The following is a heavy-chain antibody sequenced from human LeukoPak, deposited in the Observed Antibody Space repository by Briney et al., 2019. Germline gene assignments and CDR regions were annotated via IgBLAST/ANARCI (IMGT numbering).Heavy chain of an antibody. V-gene: IGHV3-13*01. D-gene: IGHD2-8*01. CDR3: ARQDRNGFDY. CDR1: GFTFSTYD. Sequence: GGSLRLSCAASGFTFSTYDFHWVRQTTGKGLEWVSATGTAGDTWYSGSVKGRFTISRENAKSSMYLQMNSLRVGDTAVYYCARQDRNGFDYWGQGTLVTVSS. J-gene: IGHJ4*02. CDR2: TGTAGDT.